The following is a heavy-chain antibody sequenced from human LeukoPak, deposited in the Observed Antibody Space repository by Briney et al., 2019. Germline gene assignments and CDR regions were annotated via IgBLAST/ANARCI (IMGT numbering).Heavy chain of an antibody. Sequence: GGSLRLSCAASGFTFSSYAMSWVRQAPGKGLEWVSAISGSGGSTYYADSVKGRFTISRDNSKNTLYLQMNSLGAEDTAVYYCAKDLGHTAMASLDYYFDYWGQGTLVTVSS. J-gene: IGHJ4*02. CDR1: GFTFSSYA. V-gene: IGHV3-23*01. D-gene: IGHD5-18*01. CDR3: AKDLGHTAMASLDYYFDY. CDR2: ISGSGGST.